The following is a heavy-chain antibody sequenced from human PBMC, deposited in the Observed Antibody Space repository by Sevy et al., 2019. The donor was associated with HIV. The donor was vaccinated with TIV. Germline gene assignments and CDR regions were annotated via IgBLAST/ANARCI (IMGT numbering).Heavy chain of an antibody. CDR2: IRYDGSDK. CDR1: GFTFSNFG. CDR3: VKDLAGPGRRYFDY. J-gene: IGHJ4*02. V-gene: IGHV3-30*02. Sequence: GESLKISCTASGFTFSNFGMHWVRHVPGQGLEWVTFIRYDGSDKYYAASVKGRFTISRDDSKNTLYLQMDSLRAEDTAMYYCVKDLAGPGRRYFDYWGQGTLVTVSS. D-gene: IGHD6-13*01.